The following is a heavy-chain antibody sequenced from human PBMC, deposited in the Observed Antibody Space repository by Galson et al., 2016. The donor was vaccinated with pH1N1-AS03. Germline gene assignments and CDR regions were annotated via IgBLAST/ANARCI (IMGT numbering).Heavy chain of an antibody. J-gene: IGHJ4*02. CDR1: GYTFTNYA. Sequence: SVKVSCKASGYTFTNYAVHWVRQAPGQRLEWMGWIHADNTDTKYSQKFQDRVTITRDTFATTAYMELSSLRSEDTAVYYCARTNYYHSSGDYWGQGTLVTVSS. D-gene: IGHD3-22*01. V-gene: IGHV1-3*01. CDR3: ARTNYYHSSGDY. CDR2: IHADNTDT.